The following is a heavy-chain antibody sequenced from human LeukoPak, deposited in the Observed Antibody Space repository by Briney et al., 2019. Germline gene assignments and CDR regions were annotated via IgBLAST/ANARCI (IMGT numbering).Heavy chain of an antibody. V-gene: IGHV4-61*01. CDR3: ARDRMGFDY. Sequence: SETLSLTCTVSGGSVSSGSYYWGWIRQPPGKGLEWIGYIYYSGSTNYNPSLKSRVTISVDTSKNQFSLKLSSVTAADTAVYYCARDRMGFDYWGQGTLVTVSS. D-gene: IGHD2-15*01. J-gene: IGHJ4*02. CDR2: IYYSGST. CDR1: GGSVSSGSYY.